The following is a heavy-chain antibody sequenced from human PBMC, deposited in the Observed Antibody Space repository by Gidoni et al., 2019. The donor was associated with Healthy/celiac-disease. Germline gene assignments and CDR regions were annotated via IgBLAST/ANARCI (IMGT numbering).Heavy chain of an antibody. J-gene: IGHJ4*02. Sequence: EVQLLESGGGLVQPGGSLRLSCAASGFTFSSYAMSWVRQTPGKGLEWVSASSGSGGSTYYADSVKGRFTISRDNSKNTLYLQMNSLRAEDTAVYYCAKELHSLTWGFDYWGQGTLVTVSS. CDR3: AKELHSLTWGFDY. CDR1: GFTFSSYA. V-gene: IGHV3-23*01. CDR2: SSGSGGST. D-gene: IGHD1-26*01.